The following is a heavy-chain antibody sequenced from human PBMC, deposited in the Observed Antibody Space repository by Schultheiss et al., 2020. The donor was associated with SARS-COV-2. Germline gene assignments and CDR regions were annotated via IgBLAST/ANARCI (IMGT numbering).Heavy chain of an antibody. CDR1: GGSISSGGYY. Sequence: SQTLSLTCAVYGGSISSGGYYWSWIRQHPGTGLEWIGYIYYSGSTNYNPSLKSRVTISVDTSKNQFSLKLSSVTAADTAVYYCARVVGSNFAHFDYWGQGTLVTVAS. J-gene: IGHJ4*02. CDR2: IYYSGST. V-gene: IGHV4-31*02. CDR3: ARVVGSNFAHFDY. D-gene: IGHD4-11*01.